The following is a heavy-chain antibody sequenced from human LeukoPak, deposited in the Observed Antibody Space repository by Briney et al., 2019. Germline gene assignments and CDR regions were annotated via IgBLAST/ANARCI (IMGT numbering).Heavy chain of an antibody. V-gene: IGHV1-2*02. CDR3: ARVRDGYSYGTNWFDP. J-gene: IGHJ5*02. CDR1: GYTFTAYY. Sequence: ASEKVSCKASGYTFTAYYMHWVRQAPGQGLEWMGWINANSGGTNYAQKFQGRVTMTRDTSISTVYMDLTRLRSDDTAVYYCARVRDGYSYGTNWFDPWGQGTLVTVSS. CDR2: INANSGGT. D-gene: IGHD5-18*01.